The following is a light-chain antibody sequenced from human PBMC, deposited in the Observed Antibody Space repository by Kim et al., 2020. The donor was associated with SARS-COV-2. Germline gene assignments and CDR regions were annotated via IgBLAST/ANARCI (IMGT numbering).Light chain of an antibody. CDR1: QSVSSN. J-gene: IGKJ5*01. V-gene: IGKV3-15*01. CDR2: GAS. Sequence: SPGERVALSCSARQSVSSNVAWYQQKPGQTPRLLIYGASTRAIGIPARFSGGGSETEFTLTISSLQSGDFAVYYCQQYDDWPPVTFGQGTRVEIK. CDR3: QQYDDWPPVT.